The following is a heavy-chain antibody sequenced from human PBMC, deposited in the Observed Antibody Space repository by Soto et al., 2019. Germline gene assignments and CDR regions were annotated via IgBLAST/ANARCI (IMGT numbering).Heavy chain of an antibody. V-gene: IGHV3-23*01. CDR1: GFTLTGYG. J-gene: IGHJ6*02. CDR3: AKDGTTTGIHYYAMDV. D-gene: IGHD1-1*01. Sequence: GGSLRLSCEVSGFTLTGYGMNWVRQAPDKGLEWVSTIGRGGDTYYADSVKGRFTISRDNSKNTLFLQMNSLRAEDTALYFCAKDGTTTGIHYYAMDVWGQGTTVTVSS. CDR2: IGRGGDT.